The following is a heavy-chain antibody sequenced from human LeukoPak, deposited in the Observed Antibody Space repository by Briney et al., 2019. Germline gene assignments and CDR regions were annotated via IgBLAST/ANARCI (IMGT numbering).Heavy chain of an antibody. J-gene: IGHJ4*02. CDR2: VTYSGDP. Sequence: SETLSLTCNVSGGSITTPSYHWGWIRQAPGARLEWIAAVTYSGDPYYNPSLESRLSISLDVSKNQFSLQLKSVTAADTAVYHCASLVRGVISFDFWGQGVQVAVSS. CDR1: GGSITTPSYH. D-gene: IGHD3-10*01. V-gene: IGHV4-39*07. CDR3: ASLVRGVISFDF.